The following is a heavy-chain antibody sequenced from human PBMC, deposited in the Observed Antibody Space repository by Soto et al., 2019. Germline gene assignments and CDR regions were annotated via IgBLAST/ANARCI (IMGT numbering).Heavy chain of an antibody. CDR1: GGSIASRGFY. V-gene: IGHV4-39*01. CDR3: ARRTFGDPGFDN. Sequence: PSETLSLTCTVSGGSIASRGFYWGWIRQTPGKGLEWIGSLDYGGSTLYSPSLKSRVTSFADTSKNQFFLKVTSVTAADTAVYYCARRTFGDPGFDNWGQGTLVTVSS. CDR2: LDYGGST. J-gene: IGHJ4*02. D-gene: IGHD3-10*01.